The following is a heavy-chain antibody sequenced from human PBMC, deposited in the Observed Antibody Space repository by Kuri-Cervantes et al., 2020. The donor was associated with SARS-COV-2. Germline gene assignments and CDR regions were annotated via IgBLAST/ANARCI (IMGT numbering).Heavy chain of an antibody. CDR2: ISGSGGST. Sequence: GGSLRLSCAASGFTFSSYAMSWVRQAPGKGLEWVSAISGSGGSTYYADSVKGRFTISRDNSKNTLYLQMNSLRAEDTAVYYCAKDQGYDYGDYYYYGMDVWGQGTTVTVSS. CDR1: GFTFSSYA. D-gene: IGHD4-17*01. V-gene: IGHV3-23*01. CDR3: AKDQGYDYGDYYYYGMDV. J-gene: IGHJ6*02.